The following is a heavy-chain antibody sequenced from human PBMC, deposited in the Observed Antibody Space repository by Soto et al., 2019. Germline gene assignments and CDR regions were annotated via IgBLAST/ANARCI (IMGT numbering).Heavy chain of an antibody. CDR3: SHIVVAGLGYYFDY. CDR1: GFSLSSTRMA. J-gene: IGHJ4*02. CDR2: IYWDDDK. Sequence: QITLKESGPTLVKPTQTLTLTCTFSGFSLSSTRMAVGWIRQPPGKALEWLALIYWDDDKRYRPFLKSRLTITTDNSKHPVVLTMSNMDPVDTARYYCSHIVVAGLGYYFDYWGQGTLVTVSS. V-gene: IGHV2-5*02. D-gene: IGHD6-19*01.